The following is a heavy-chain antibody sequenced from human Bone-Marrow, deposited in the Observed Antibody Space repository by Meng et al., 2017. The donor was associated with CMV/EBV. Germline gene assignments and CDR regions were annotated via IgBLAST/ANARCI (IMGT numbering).Heavy chain of an antibody. CDR3: ARVPLVGSSWYSAGGTNDY. J-gene: IGHJ4*02. CDR2: INPNSGGT. CDR1: GFTFTGYY. D-gene: IGHD6-13*01. Sequence: ASVKVSCKASGFTFTGYYMHWVRQAPGQGLEWMGWINPNSGGTNYAQKFQGRVTMTRDTSISTAYMELSRMRSDDADVYYWARVPLVGSSWYSAGGTNDYWGQGKLVTVSS. V-gene: IGHV1-2*02.